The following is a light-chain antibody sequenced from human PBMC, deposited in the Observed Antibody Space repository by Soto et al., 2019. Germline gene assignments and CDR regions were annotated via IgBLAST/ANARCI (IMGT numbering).Light chain of an antibody. CDR1: QEISNY. CDR2: DAS. J-gene: IGKJ2*01. CDR3: QQYYNRPPYT. V-gene: IGKV1-33*01. Sequence: GDRVTFTCQASQEISNYLNWYQQKPGKTPKHLIYDASNLETGVPSTFSGSGSGTDFTFTISSLLPEDIATDYYQQYYNRPPYTFGQGTKVEIK.